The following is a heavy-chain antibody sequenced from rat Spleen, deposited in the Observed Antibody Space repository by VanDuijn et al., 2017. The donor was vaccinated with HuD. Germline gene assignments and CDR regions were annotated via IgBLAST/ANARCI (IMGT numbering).Heavy chain of an antibody. Sequence: EVQLVESDGGLVQPGRSLKLSCAASGFTFSNYGMAWIRQAPKKGLEWVATISYGDSSGHSSTYYRDSVKGRFTISTDNAKSTLSLQMDSLRSEDTATYYCARRHYGYTDYFDYWGQGVMVTVSS. CDR1: GFTFSNYG. D-gene: IGHD1-9*01. CDR2: ISYGDSSGHSST. V-gene: IGHV5-29*01. J-gene: IGHJ2*01. CDR3: ARRHYGYTDYFDY.